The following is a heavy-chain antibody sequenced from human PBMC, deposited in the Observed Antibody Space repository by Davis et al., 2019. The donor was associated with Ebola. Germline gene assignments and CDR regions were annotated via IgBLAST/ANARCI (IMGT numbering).Heavy chain of an antibody. J-gene: IGHJ6*04. Sequence: SETLSLTCTVSGGSISSNSCYWDWIRQPPGKGLEWIGSIYYSGITNYNPSLKSRVTISVDTSKNQFSLKLSSVTAADTAVYYCARDRSWPPLAYGMDVWGKGTTVTVSS. CDR1: GGSISSNSCY. V-gene: IGHV4-39*07. CDR3: ARDRSWPPLAYGMDV. D-gene: IGHD6-13*01. CDR2: IYYSGIT.